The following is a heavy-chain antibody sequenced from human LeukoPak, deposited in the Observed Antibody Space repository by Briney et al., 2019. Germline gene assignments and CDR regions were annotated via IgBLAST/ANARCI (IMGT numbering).Heavy chain of an antibody. CDR1: GXTFSGYW. V-gene: IGHV3-74*01. CDR3: GRDMWGTMDY. J-gene: IGHJ4*02. Sequence: TGGSLRLSCVASGXTFSGYWMHWVRQAPGKGPVWVSRINPGGSDITYADSVKGRFTISRDNATNTLYLQMNSLRVEDTAVYFCGRDMWGTMDYWGQGALVTVSS. D-gene: IGHD3-16*01. CDR2: INPGGSDI.